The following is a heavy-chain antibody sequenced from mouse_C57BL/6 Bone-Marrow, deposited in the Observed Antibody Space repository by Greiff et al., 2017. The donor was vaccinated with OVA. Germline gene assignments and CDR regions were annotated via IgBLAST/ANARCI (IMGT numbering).Heavy chain of an antibody. V-gene: IGHV1-50*01. CDR2: IDPSDSYT. CDR3: ARNPSYYGSSYWYFDV. D-gene: IGHD1-1*01. Sequence: QVQLKQPGAELVKPGASVKLSCKASGYTFTSYWMQWVKQRPGQGLEWIGEIDPSDSYTNYNQKFKGKATLTVDTSSSTAYMQLSSLTSEDSAVYYCARNPSYYGSSYWYFDVWGTGTTVTVSS. CDR1: GYTFTSYW. J-gene: IGHJ1*03.